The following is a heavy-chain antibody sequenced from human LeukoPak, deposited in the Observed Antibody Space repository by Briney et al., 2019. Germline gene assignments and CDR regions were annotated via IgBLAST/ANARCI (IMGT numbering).Heavy chain of an antibody. J-gene: IGHJ5*02. Sequence: GGSLRLSCEASGFTFSSYAMSWVRQAPGKGLEWVSAISGSGGSTYYADSVKGRFTISRDNSKNTLYLQMNSLRAEDTAVYYCAKDSHDSKDSGWFDPWGQGTLVTVSS. CDR1: GFTFSSYA. CDR3: AKDSHDSKDSGWFDP. V-gene: IGHV3-23*01. CDR2: ISGSGGST. D-gene: IGHD3-22*01.